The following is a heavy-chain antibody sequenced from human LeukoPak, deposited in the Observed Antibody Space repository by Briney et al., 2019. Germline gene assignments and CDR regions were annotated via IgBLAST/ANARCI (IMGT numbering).Heavy chain of an antibody. Sequence: GASVRVSCKASGYTFTSYDINWVRQATGQGLEWTGWMNPNSGSTGYAQKFQGRVTITRNTSISTAYMELSGLRSEDTAVYYRARGRSTGYPYYFEYWGQGTLVTVSS. D-gene: IGHD5-12*01. V-gene: IGHV1-8*03. J-gene: IGHJ4*02. CDR1: GYTFTSYD. CDR3: ARGRSTGYPYYFEY. CDR2: MNPNSGST.